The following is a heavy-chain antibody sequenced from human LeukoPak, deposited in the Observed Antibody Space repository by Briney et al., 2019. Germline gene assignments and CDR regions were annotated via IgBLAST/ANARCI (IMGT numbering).Heavy chain of an antibody. J-gene: IGHJ4*02. D-gene: IGHD3-3*01. CDR3: ARNPPQYYDFRRPGYFDY. Sequence: SETLSLTCTVSGYSISCGYYWGWIRQPPGKGLEWIGSIYHSGSTYYNPSLKSRVTISVDTSKNQFSLKLSSVTAADTAVYYCARNPPQYYDFRRPGYFDYWGQGTLVTVSS. V-gene: IGHV4-38-2*02. CDR1: GYSISCGYY. CDR2: IYHSGST.